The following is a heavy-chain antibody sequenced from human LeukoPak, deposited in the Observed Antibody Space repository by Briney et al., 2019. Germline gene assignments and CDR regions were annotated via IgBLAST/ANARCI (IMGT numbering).Heavy chain of an antibody. V-gene: IGHV4-59*08. J-gene: IGHJ4*01. Sequence: KASETLSLTCTVSGASINNNFWTWIRHPPGKGLEWIGYIYSSGSANYNPSLKSRVIISGDTSKNQISLNLTSVTAADTAVYFCARHRDYYDTWGHGTLVTVSS. D-gene: IGHD3-22*01. CDR1: GASINNNF. CDR3: ARHRDYYDT. CDR2: IYSSGSA.